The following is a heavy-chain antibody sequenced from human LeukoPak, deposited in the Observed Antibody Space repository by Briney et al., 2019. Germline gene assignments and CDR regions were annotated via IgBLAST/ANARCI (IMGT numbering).Heavy chain of an antibody. CDR1: GFTFDDYA. Sequence: PGRSLRLSCAASGFTFDDYAMHWVRQAPGKGLEWVSGISWNSGSIGYADSVKGRFTISRDNAKKTLFLQMNSLRAEDTAVYYCATYHPKAPPVWGQGTLVTVSS. CDR3: ATYHPKAPPV. J-gene: IGHJ4*02. CDR2: ISWNSGSI. V-gene: IGHV3-9*01.